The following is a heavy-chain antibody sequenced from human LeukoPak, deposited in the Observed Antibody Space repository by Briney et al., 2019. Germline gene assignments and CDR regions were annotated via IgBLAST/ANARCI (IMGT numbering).Heavy chain of an antibody. Sequence: SETLSLTCNVSGGSISSYYWSWIRQPPGKGLEWIGYIYYSGSTHYNPSLKSRVTISVDTSKKQFSLKLSSVTAADTAVYFCARGMAVAYDYNWFDPWGQGTLVTVSS. CDR1: GGSISSYY. CDR3: ARGMAVAYDYNWFDP. D-gene: IGHD5-12*01. V-gene: IGHV4-59*01. J-gene: IGHJ5*02. CDR2: IYYSGST.